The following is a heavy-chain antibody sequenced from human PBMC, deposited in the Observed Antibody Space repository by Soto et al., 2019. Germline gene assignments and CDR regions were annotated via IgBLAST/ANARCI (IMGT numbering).Heavy chain of an antibody. J-gene: IGHJ4*02. CDR3: ASSYSSSWYHY. Sequence: GGSLRLSCAASGFTFSDYYMSWIRQAPGKGLEWVSYISSSSSYTNYADSVKGRFTISRDNAKNSLFLQMNSLRAEDTAVYYCASSYSSSWYHYWGQGTLVTVSS. CDR2: ISSSSSYT. D-gene: IGHD6-13*01. V-gene: IGHV3-11*06. CDR1: GFTFSDYY.